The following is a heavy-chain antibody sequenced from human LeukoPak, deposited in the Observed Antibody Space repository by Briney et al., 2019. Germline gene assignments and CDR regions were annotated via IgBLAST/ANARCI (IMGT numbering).Heavy chain of an antibody. CDR3: ARDPFVRGVWLELPN. J-gene: IGHJ4*02. V-gene: IGHV4-61*02. CDR2: IYTSGST. Sequence: PSETLSLTCTVSGGSISSGSYYWSWIRQPAGKGLEWIGRIYTSGSTNYNPSLKSRVTISVDTSKNQFSLKLSSVTAADTAVYYCARDPFVRGVWLELPNWGQGTLVTVSS. D-gene: IGHD3-10*02. CDR1: GGSISSGSYY.